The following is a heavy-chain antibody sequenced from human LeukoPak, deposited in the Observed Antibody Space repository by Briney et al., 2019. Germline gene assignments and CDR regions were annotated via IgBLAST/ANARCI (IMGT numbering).Heavy chain of an antibody. CDR2: INPNSGGT. V-gene: IGHV1-2*02. Sequence: GASVEVSCKASGYIFTGYYMHWVRQAPGQGLEWMGWINPNSGGTNSAQKFQGRVTMTRDTSISTAYMELSRLTSDDTAVYYCARHPYSGGYHFDYWGQGTLVTVSS. D-gene: IGHD1-26*01. CDR1: GYIFTGYY. CDR3: ARHPYSGGYHFDY. J-gene: IGHJ4*02.